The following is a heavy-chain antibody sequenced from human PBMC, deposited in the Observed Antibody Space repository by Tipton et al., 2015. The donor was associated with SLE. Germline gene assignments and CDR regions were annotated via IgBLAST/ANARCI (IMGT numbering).Heavy chain of an antibody. D-gene: IGHD3-22*01. J-gene: IGHJ3*02. V-gene: IGHV4-61*02. Sequence: TLSLTCTVSGGSISSGSYYWSWIRQPAGKGLEWIGRIYTSGSTNYNPSLKSRVTISVDTSKNQFSLKLSSVTAADTAVYYCARDSTDYYDSQEAFDIWGQGTMVTVSS. CDR2: IYTSGST. CDR1: GGSISSGSYY. CDR3: ARDSTDYYDSQEAFDI.